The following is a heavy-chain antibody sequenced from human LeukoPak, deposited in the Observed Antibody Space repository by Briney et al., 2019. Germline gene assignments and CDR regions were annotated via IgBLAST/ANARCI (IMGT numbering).Heavy chain of an antibody. V-gene: IGHV4-39*02. CDR3: ARDIKVINPNNWLDP. D-gene: IGHD2-21*01. Sequence: SETLSLTCTVSGGSISSSSYYWGWIRQPPGKGLEWIGSIYYSGSTYYNPSLKSRVTISVDTSKNQFSLKLSSVTAADTAVYYCARDIKVINPNNWLDPWGQGTLVTVSS. CDR2: IYYSGST. J-gene: IGHJ5*02. CDR1: GGSISSSSYY.